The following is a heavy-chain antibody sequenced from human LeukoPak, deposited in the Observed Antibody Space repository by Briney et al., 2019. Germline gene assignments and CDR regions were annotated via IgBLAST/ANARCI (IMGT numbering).Heavy chain of an antibody. CDR3: ARTPPIELYYYMDL. V-gene: IGHV4-59*08. J-gene: IGHJ6*03. CDR2: IYYSGST. CDR1: GDSISSYY. Sequence: SETLSLPCTVSGDSISSYYWSWIRQPPGKGLEWIGHIYYSGSTNYNPSLKSRVTISVDTSKNQFSLKLSSVTAADTAVYYCARTPPIELYYYMDLWGKGTTVTVSS. D-gene: IGHD1-26*01.